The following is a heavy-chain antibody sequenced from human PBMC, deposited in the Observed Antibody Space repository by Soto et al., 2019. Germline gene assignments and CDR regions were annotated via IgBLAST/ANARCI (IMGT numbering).Heavy chain of an antibody. CDR2: IYYSGST. Sequence: QVQLQESGPGLVKPSQTLSLTCTVSGGSISSGGYYWSWIRQHPGKGLEWIGYIYYSGSTYYNPSLKSRVTXXVXTXXNQFSLKLSSVTAADTAVYYCARDKAEMATRYFDLWGRGTLVTVSS. J-gene: IGHJ2*01. CDR3: ARDKAEMATRYFDL. CDR1: GGSISSGGYY. D-gene: IGHD5-12*01. V-gene: IGHV4-31*03.